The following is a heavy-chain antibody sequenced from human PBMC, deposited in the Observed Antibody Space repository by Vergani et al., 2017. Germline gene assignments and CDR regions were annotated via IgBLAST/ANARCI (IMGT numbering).Heavy chain of an antibody. CDR1: GGTFSSYA. D-gene: IGHD2-15*01. J-gene: IGHJ4*02. V-gene: IGHV1-3*01. CDR2: INAGNGNT. CDR3: ARTRGYCSGGSCPLGY. Sequence: QVQLVQSGAEVKKPGSSVKVSCKASGGTFSSYAISWVRQAPGQRLEWMGWINAGNGNTKYSQKFQGRVTITRDTSASTAYMELSSLRSEDTAVYYCARTRGYCSGGSCPLGYWGQGTLVTVSS.